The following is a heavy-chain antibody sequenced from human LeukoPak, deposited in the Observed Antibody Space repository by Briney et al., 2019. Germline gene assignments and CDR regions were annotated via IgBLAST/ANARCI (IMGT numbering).Heavy chain of an antibody. V-gene: IGHV3-23*01. CDR1: GFTFSNYA. J-gene: IGHJ4*02. D-gene: IGHD4-17*01. CDR3: ARASTTVPNLLDH. CDR2: ISGSGGTT. Sequence: GGSLRLSCATSGFTFSNYAVSWVRQAPGKGLEWVSSISGSGGTTYYADSVKGRFTISRDNSKNTLYLQTSSLRAEDTAVYYCARASTTVPNLLDHWGRGTLVTVSS.